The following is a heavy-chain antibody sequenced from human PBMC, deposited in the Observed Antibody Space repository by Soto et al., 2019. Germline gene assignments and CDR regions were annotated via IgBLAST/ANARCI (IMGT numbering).Heavy chain of an antibody. D-gene: IGHD3-10*01. V-gene: IGHV3-30*18. CDR1: GFTFSSYS. Sequence: PGGSLRLSCAASGFTFSSYSMNWVRQAPGKGLEWVAVISYDGSNKYYADSVKGRFTISRDNSKNTLYLQMNSLRAEDTAVYYCAKDYGSKDPYGMDVWGQGTTVTVSS. CDR2: ISYDGSNK. J-gene: IGHJ6*02. CDR3: AKDYGSKDPYGMDV.